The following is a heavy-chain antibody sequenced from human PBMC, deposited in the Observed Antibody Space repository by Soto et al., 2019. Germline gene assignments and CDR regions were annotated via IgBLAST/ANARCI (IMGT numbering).Heavy chain of an antibody. V-gene: IGHV1-46*01. CDR2: INPNGGYT. CDR3: TRADSDVVILPDVRPLFDL. J-gene: IGHJ4*02. CDR1: GYDFFKYN. D-gene: IGHD2-21*02. Sequence: QVQLVQSGAEVKKPGASVKVSCKTSGYDFFKYNMHWVRQAPGQGLEWMGVINPNGGYTRHAQKFQGRVIMTRDTSSKIVYMEVRGLTSADTAMYFCTRADSDVVILPDVRPLFDLWGQGALVTVSS.